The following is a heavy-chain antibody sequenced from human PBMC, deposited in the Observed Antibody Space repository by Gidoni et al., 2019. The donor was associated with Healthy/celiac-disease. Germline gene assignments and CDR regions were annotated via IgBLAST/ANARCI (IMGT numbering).Heavy chain of an antibody. Sequence: EVQLLESGGGLVQPGGSLRLSCAASGFSFSSYAMSWVRQAPGKGLEWVSAISGSGGSTYYADSVKGRFTISRDNSKNTLYLQMNSLRAEDTAVYYCAKSWMDSSGWYGDNWFDPWGQGTLVTVSS. J-gene: IGHJ5*02. D-gene: IGHD6-19*01. V-gene: IGHV3-23*01. CDR1: GFSFSSYA. CDR3: AKSWMDSSGWYGDNWFDP. CDR2: ISGSGGST.